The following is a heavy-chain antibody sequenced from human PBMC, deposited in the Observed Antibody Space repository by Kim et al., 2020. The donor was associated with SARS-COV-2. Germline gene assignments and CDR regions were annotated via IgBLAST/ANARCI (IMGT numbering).Heavy chain of an antibody. Sequence: RSTNYNPPLKSRVTISVDTSKNQFSLKLSSVTATDTAVYYCARGYAFDIWGQGTMVTVSS. J-gene: IGHJ3*02. CDR3: ARGYAFDI. V-gene: IGHV4-61*02. CDR2: RST.